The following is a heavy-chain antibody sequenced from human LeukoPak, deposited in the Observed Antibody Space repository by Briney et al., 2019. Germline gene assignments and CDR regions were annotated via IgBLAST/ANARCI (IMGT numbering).Heavy chain of an antibody. V-gene: IGHV4-61*02. Sequence: SETLSLTCTVSGGSISSGSYYWSWIRHPAGKGLEWIGRIYTSGSTNYNPSLKSRVTISVDTSKNQFSLKLSSVTAADTAVYYCARVDVTPGALRYYYMDVWGKGTTVTVSS. CDR2: IYTSGST. CDR3: ARVDVTPGALRYYYMDV. CDR1: GGSISSGSYY. D-gene: IGHD1-14*01. J-gene: IGHJ6*03.